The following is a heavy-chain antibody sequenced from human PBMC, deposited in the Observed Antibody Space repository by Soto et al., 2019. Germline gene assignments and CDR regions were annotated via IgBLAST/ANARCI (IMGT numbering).Heavy chain of an antibody. CDR1: GFTFSSYG. Sequence: PGGSLRLSCAASGFTFSSYGMHWVRQAPGKGLEWVAVIWYDGSNKYYADSVKGRFTISRDNSKNTLYLQMNSLRAEDTAVYYCARPFYYYDSSGPDYWGQGTLVTVSS. CDR2: IWYDGSNK. D-gene: IGHD3-22*01. J-gene: IGHJ4*02. CDR3: ARPFYYYDSSGPDY. V-gene: IGHV3-33*01.